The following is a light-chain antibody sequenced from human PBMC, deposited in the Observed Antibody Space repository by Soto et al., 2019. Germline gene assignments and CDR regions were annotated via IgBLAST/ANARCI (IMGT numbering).Light chain of an antibody. CDR1: QSVSTN. Sequence: EVVMTQSPATVSVSPGERATLSCRASQSVSTNLAWYQQKPGQAPRLLIYGASGRATAIPARFSGSGAGTEFTLTICILLSEDCAIYYCQQYDKWPETFGQGTKV. J-gene: IGKJ1*01. V-gene: IGKV3D-15*03. CDR2: GAS. CDR3: QQYDKWPET.